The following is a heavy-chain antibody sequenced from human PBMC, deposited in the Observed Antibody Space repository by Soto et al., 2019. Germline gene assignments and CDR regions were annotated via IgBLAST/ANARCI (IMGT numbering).Heavy chain of an antibody. D-gene: IGHD1-7*01. Sequence: QVQLQQWGAGLLKPWETLSLTCAVYVGSFSGYYWSWIRQPPGKGLEWIGEINHSGRTNYNPSLKSRLTISVDTSKNQFSLKLSSVTAADTAVYYCARVRLELGGNDAFDIWGRGTMVTVSS. CDR1: VGSFSGYY. CDR2: INHSGRT. V-gene: IGHV4-34*01. CDR3: ARVRLELGGNDAFDI. J-gene: IGHJ3*02.